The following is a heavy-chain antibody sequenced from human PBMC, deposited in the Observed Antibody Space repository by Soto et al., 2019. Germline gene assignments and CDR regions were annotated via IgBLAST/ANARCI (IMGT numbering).Heavy chain of an antibody. Sequence: PSETLSLTCTVSGGSISSGGYYWSWIRQHPGKGLEWIGYIYYSGSTYYNPSLKSRVTISVDTSKNQFSLKLSSVTAADTAVYYCARGGYDILTGYGMDVWGQGTTVTVSS. V-gene: IGHV4-31*03. CDR1: GGSISSGGYY. D-gene: IGHD3-9*01. CDR2: IYYSGST. J-gene: IGHJ6*02. CDR3: ARGGYDILTGYGMDV.